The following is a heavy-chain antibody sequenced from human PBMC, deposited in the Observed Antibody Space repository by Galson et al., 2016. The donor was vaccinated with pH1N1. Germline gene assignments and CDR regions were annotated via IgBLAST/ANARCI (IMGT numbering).Heavy chain of an antibody. Sequence: QSGAEVKKAGESLKISCKASGFTFSNHGINWVRQAPGQGLEWMGWINTKTGNPTYAQGFTGRFVFSLDTSVNTAYLQINSLKADDTAVYYCARETPSPSPTVLRYFDWSRGLSAFDMWGRGTLVTVSS. CDR2: INTKTGNP. V-gene: IGHV7-4-1*02. CDR1: GFTFSNHG. D-gene: IGHD3-9*01. CDR3: ARETPSPSPTVLRYFDWSRGLSAFDM. J-gene: IGHJ3*02.